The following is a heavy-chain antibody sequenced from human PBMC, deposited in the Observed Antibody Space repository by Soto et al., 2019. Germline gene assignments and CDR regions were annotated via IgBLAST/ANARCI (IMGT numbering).Heavy chain of an antibody. V-gene: IGHV4-31*03. Sequence: SETLSLTCSVSGAALNSGNYYWSWIRQVPGKGLEWIGHIYVTGAVDYNPSLRDRITISRDTSERQFSLNLRLVTAADTAVYYCARLRIATNNYKWFDPWGQGTLVTVSS. D-gene: IGHD2-21*01. CDR2: IYVTGAV. J-gene: IGHJ5*02. CDR3: ARLRIATNNYKWFDP. CDR1: GAALNSGNYY.